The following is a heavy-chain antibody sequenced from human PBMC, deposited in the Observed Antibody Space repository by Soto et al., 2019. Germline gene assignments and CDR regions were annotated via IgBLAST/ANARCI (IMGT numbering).Heavy chain of an antibody. D-gene: IGHD2-21*02. J-gene: IGHJ5*02. V-gene: IGHV4-4*02. CDR2: VYHTGDT. CDR3: AREIVTAGGNNYFDP. CDR1: GGTVASSHW. Sequence: SETLSLTCGVSGGTVASSHWWSWVRQSPSRGLEWIGNVYHTGDTNFNPSLQSRVTFSVDKSNNQFSLRLTSLTAADTAVYFCAREIVTAGGNNYFDPWGPGTLVTVS.